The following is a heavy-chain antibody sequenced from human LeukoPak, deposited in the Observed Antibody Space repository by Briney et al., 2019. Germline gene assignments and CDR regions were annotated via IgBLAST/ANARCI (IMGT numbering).Heavy chain of an antibody. CDR1: GFTFSSYA. CDR3: ARDIGDLPLHKDIVVVAGAFDI. D-gene: IGHD2-2*01. Sequence: GGSLRLSCAASGFTFSSYAMHWVRQAPGKGLEWVAVISYDGSNKYYADSVKGRFTISRDNSKNTLYLQMNSLRAEDTAVYYCARDIGDLPLHKDIVVVAGAFDIWGQGTMVTVSS. J-gene: IGHJ3*02. V-gene: IGHV3-30-3*01. CDR2: ISYDGSNK.